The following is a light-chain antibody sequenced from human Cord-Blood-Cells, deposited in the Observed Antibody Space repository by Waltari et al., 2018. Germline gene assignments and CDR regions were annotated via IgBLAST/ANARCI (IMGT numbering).Light chain of an antibody. CDR1: QSVSSN. CDR2: GAS. Sequence: EIVMTQSPATLSVSPGERATLSCRASQSVSSNLAWYQQKPGQAPRRLIYGASTRATVIPAMFSGSGSGTEFTLTISILQSEDFAVYYCQQYNNWPYTFGQGTKLEIK. CDR3: QQYNNWPYT. V-gene: IGKV3-15*01. J-gene: IGKJ2*01.